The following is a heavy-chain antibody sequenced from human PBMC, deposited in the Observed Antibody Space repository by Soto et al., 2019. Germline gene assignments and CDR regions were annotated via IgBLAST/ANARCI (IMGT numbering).Heavy chain of an antibody. CDR3: ATSMTTMTRFDY. V-gene: IGHV4-30-2*01. CDR1: GGSISSGGYS. Sequence: SETLSLTCAVSGGSISSGGYSWSWIRQPPGKGLEWIGYIYHSGSTYYNPSLKSRVTTSVDRSKNQFSLKLSSVTAADTAVYYCATSMTTMTRFDYWGQGTLVTVSS. D-gene: IGHD4-17*01. CDR2: IYHSGST. J-gene: IGHJ4*02.